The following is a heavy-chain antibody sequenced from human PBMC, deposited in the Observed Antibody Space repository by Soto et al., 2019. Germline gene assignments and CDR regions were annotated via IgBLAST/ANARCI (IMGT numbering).Heavy chain of an antibody. Sequence: QVQLQESGPGLVKPSETLSLTCTVSGDSITRYFSSWIRQPPGKGLEWIGHIYYTGSTDYNPSLKSRVTISLDTSKNQFSLKLNSVTAADTAVYYCARGGADVWEVKYWGQGTLVTVSS. V-gene: IGHV4-59*01. J-gene: IGHJ4*02. D-gene: IGHD1-26*01. CDR1: GDSITRYF. CDR3: ARGGADVWEVKY. CDR2: IYYTGST.